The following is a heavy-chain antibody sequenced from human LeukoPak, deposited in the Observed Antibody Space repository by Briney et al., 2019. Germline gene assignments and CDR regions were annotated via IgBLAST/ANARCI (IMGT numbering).Heavy chain of an antibody. Sequence: SETLSLTCTVSGGSISSYYWSWIRQPPGKGLEWIGYISYGGATSYYPSLKRRVTISVDPPKNRFSLRLSSLTAADTALYYCARHGGTLDYFDYWGPGSLVTVSS. V-gene: IGHV4-59*08. CDR1: GGSISSYY. CDR3: ARHGGTLDYFDY. D-gene: IGHD3-16*01. CDR2: ISYGGAT. J-gene: IGHJ4*02.